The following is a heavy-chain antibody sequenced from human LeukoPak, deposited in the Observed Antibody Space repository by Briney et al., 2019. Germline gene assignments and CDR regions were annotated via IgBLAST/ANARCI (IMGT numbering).Heavy chain of an antibody. CDR3: ARATAYYMDV. Sequence: ASVKVSCKASGDSFSRYSISWVRQAPGQGLEWMGGITPIFGTPNYAQKFQGRVKIIADASTNTAYMELSRLTSEDTAVYYCARATAYYMDVWGKGTTVTVSS. CDR1: GDSFSRYS. V-gene: IGHV1-69*13. J-gene: IGHJ6*03. D-gene: IGHD5-18*01. CDR2: ITPIFGTP.